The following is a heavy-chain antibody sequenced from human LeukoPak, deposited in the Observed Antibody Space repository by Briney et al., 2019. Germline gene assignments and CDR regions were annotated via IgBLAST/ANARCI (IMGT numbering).Heavy chain of an antibody. CDR1: GDSVSSNSAA. Sequence: SQTLSLTCAISGDSVSSNSAAWNWIRQSPSRGLEWLGRTYYRSKWYNDYAVSVKSRITINPDTSKSQFSLQLNSVTPEDTAVYYCARDSSSGYYRVDDAFDIWGQGTMVTVSS. CDR3: ARDSSSGYYRVDDAFDI. V-gene: IGHV6-1*01. CDR2: TYYRSKWYN. J-gene: IGHJ3*02. D-gene: IGHD3-22*01.